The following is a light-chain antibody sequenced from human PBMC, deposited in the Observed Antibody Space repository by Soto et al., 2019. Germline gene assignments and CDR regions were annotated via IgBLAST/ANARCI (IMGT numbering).Light chain of an antibody. CDR1: QSLLHTNGKKY. V-gene: IGKV2-28*01. CDR3: MQALQTPIT. CDR2: LGS. Sequence: DIVMTQSPLSLRVTPGEPASISCRSSQSLLHTNGKKYMDWYLQKTGQPPQXXIYLGSNRASGVPDRFSDIGSGTDFSMKIGRVEAEDVGVYDGMQALQTPITFGQGTRLEI. J-gene: IGKJ5*01.